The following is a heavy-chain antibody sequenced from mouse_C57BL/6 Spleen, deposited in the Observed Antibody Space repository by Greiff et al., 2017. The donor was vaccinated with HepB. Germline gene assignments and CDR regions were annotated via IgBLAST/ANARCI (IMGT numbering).Heavy chain of an antibody. Sequence: EVQLQQSGPELVKPGASVKISCKASGYTFTDYYMNWVKQSHGKSLEWIGDINPNNGGTSYNQKFKGKATLTVDKSSSTAYMELRSLTSEDSAVYYCARNYDYDAFFAYWGQGTLVTVSA. D-gene: IGHD2-4*01. CDR3: ARNYDYDAFFAY. CDR1: GYTFTDYY. CDR2: INPNNGGT. V-gene: IGHV1-26*01. J-gene: IGHJ3*01.